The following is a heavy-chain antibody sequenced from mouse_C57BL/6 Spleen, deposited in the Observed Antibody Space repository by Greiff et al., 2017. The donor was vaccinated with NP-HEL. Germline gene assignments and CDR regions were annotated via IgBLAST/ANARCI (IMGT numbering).Heavy chain of an antibody. Sequence: EVQGVESGGGLVKPGGSLKLSCAASGFTFSDYGMHWVRQAPEKGLEWVAYISSGSSTIYYADTLKGRFTISSDNAKNTLFLQMTSLRSEDTARYYCARPGSNYEAWFAYWGQGTLVTVSA. CDR1: GFTFSDYG. J-gene: IGHJ3*01. D-gene: IGHD2-5*01. CDR2: ISSGSSTI. CDR3: ARPGSNYEAWFAY. V-gene: IGHV5-17*01.